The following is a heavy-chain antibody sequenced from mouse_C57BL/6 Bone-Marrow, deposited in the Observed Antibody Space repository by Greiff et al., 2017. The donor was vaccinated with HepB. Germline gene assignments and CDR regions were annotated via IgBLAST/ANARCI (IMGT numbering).Heavy chain of an antibody. Sequence: EVKVEESGGGLVQPGGSMKLSCVASGFTFSNYWMNWVRQSPEKGLEWVAQIRLKSDNYATHYAESVKGRFTISRDDSKSSVYLQMNNLRAEDTGIYYCTRYGSSYEDYAMDYWGQGTSVTVSS. CDR3: TRYGSSYEDYAMDY. V-gene: IGHV6-3*01. CDR1: GFTFSNYW. D-gene: IGHD1-1*01. J-gene: IGHJ4*01. CDR2: IRLKSDNYAT.